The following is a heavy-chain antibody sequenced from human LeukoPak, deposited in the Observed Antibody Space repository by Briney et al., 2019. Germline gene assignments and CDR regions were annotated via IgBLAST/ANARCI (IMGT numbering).Heavy chain of an antibody. CDR1: GYTFTGYY. D-gene: IGHD2-15*01. J-gene: IGHJ4*02. Sequence: ASVKVSCKASGYTFTGYYMHWVRQAPGQGLEWMGWINPSGGSTSYAQKFQGRVTMTRDTSTSTVYMELSSLRSEDTAVYYCARDRTYCSGGSRFIADFDYWGQGTLVTVSS. CDR3: ARDRTYCSGGSRFIADFDY. CDR2: INPSGGST. V-gene: IGHV1-46*01.